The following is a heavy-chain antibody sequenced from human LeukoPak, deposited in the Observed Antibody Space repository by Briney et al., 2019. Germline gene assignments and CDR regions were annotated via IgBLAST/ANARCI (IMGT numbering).Heavy chain of an antibody. CDR2: IYSGGST. V-gene: IGHV3-66*01. Sequence: GGSLRLSCAASGFTVSSYYMSWVRQAPGKGLEWVSVIYSGGSTYYADSVKGRCTISRDNSKNTLYLQMNSLRAEDTAVYYCARDRGSGWYYFDYWGQGTLVTVSS. D-gene: IGHD6-19*01. CDR3: ARDRGSGWYYFDY. CDR1: GFTVSSYY. J-gene: IGHJ4*02.